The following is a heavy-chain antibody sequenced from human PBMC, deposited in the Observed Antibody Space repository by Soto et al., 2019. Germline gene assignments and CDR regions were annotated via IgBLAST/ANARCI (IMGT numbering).Heavy chain of an antibody. V-gene: IGHV1-2*02. CDR1: GYTFTGYY. Sequence: ASVKVSCKASGYTFTGYYMHWVRQAPGQGLEWMGWINPNSGGTNYAQKFQGRVTMTRDTSISTAYMELSRLRPDDTAVYYCARGGYSSSWYLSWFDPWGQGTLVTVSS. D-gene: IGHD6-13*01. CDR2: INPNSGGT. J-gene: IGHJ5*02. CDR3: ARGGYSSSWYLSWFDP.